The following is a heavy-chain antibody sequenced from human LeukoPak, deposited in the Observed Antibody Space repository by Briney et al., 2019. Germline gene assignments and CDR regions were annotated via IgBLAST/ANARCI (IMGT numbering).Heavy chain of an antibody. J-gene: IGHJ4*02. D-gene: IGHD1-26*01. CDR2: IESNGNTK. CDR3: AREHRGAGATVDY. V-gene: IGHV3-74*03. CDR1: GFTFSSHW. Sequence: GGSLRLSCAAPGFTFSSHWMHWVRQAPGKGLVWVSRIESNGNTKMYADSVRGRFTISRDNAKNTLYLQMNSLRAEDTAVYYCAREHRGAGATVDYWGQGILVTVSS.